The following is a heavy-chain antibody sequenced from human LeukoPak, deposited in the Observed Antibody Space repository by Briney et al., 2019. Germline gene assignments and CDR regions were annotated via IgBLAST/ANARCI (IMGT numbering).Heavy chain of an antibody. CDR1: GFTFSSYS. Sequence: GGSLRLSCAASGFTFSSYSMNWVRQAPGKGLEWVSSISSGSSYIYYADSVKGRFTISRDNAKNSLYLQMNSLRAEDTAVYYCAREEMDYGYYDYWGQGTLVTVSS. V-gene: IGHV3-21*01. CDR2: ISSGSSYI. J-gene: IGHJ4*02. D-gene: IGHD4/OR15-4a*01. CDR3: AREEMDYGYYDY.